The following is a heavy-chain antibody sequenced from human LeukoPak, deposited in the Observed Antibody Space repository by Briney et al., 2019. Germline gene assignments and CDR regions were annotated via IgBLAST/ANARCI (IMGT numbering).Heavy chain of an antibody. CDR1: GGSISSYY. D-gene: IGHD6-13*01. Sequence: SETLSLTCTVSGGSISSYYWSWIRQPPGKGLEWIGYIYYSGSTNYNPSLKSRVTISVDTSKNQFSLKLSSVTAADTAVYYRAREAYSSSWPYYFDYWGQGTLVTVSS. CDR2: IYYSGST. V-gene: IGHV4-59*01. J-gene: IGHJ4*02. CDR3: AREAYSSSWPYYFDY.